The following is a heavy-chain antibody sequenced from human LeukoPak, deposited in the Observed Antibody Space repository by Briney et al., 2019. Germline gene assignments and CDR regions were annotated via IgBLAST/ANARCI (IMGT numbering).Heavy chain of an antibody. V-gene: IGHV3-11*04. CDR3: ARILEGYHYYMDV. CDR1: GVTFSDYY. CDR2: IGTGGSIT. Sequence: GGSLRLSCAASGVTFSDYYMSWIRQAPGKGLQWVSYIGTGGSITYYADSVKGRFTISRDNAKYSLYLQMNSLRVEDTAVYYCARILEGYHYYMDVWGKGTTVTVSS. J-gene: IGHJ6*03.